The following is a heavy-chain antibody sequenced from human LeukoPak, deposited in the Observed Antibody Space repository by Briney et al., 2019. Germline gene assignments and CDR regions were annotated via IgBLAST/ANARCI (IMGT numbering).Heavy chain of an antibody. CDR3: ARVNVLLWFGELSDWFDP. CDR1: GGSISSYY. J-gene: IGHJ5*02. D-gene: IGHD3-10*01. CDR2: IYTSGST. V-gene: IGHV4-4*07. Sequence: PSETLSLTCTVSGGSISSYYWSWIRQPAGKGLEWIGRIYTSGSTNYNPSLKSRVTMSVDTSKNQFSLKLSSVTAADTAVYYCARVNVLLWFGELSDWFDPWGQGTLVTVSS.